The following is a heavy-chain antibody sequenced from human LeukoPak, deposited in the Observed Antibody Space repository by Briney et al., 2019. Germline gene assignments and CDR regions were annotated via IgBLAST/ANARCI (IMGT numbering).Heavy chain of an antibody. Sequence: SETLSLTCTVSGGSISSYYWSWIRQPPGKGLEWIGYIYYSGSTNYNSSLKSRVTISVDTSKNQFSLKLSSVTAADTAVYYCARDPYGSGSYCPGDYWGQGTLVTVSS. V-gene: IGHV4-59*01. CDR1: GGSISSYY. D-gene: IGHD3-10*01. CDR3: ARDPYGSGSYCPGDY. J-gene: IGHJ4*02. CDR2: IYYSGST.